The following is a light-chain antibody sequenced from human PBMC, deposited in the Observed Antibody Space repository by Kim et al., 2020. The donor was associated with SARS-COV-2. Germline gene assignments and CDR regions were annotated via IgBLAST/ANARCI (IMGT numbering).Light chain of an antibody. CDR3: QVWDSSSDHPG. V-gene: IGLV3-21*04. J-gene: IGLJ3*02. CDR2: YDS. CDR1: NIGSKS. Sequence: SYELTQPPSVSVAPGKTARITCGGNNIGSKSVHWYQQKPGQAPVLVIYYDSDRPSGIPERFSGSNSGNTATLTISRDEAGDEADYYCQVWDSSSDHPGFG.